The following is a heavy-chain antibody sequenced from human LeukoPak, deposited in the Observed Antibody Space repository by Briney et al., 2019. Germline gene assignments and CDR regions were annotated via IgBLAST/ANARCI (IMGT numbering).Heavy chain of an antibody. V-gene: IGHV3-11*06. CDR3: ARVGDGHSVNYLDH. D-gene: IGHD3-3*01. CDR2: ISGGSDHT. CDR1: GFTFRDYW. J-gene: IGHJ4*02. Sequence: PGGSLRLSCAASGFTFRDYWVSWIRQAPGKGLEWVSYISGGSDHTNYADSVKGRFTVSRDDGENSLFLQMNSLRDEDTAIFYCARVGDGHSVNYLDHWGQGTLVTVSS.